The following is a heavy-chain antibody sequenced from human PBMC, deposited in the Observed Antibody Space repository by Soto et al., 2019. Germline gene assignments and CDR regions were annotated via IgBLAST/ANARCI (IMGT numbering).Heavy chain of an antibody. CDR2: ISAVNGKT. V-gene: IGHV1-18*01. D-gene: IGHD3-22*01. CDR1: GYTFNIYG. J-gene: IGHJ4*01. Sequence: QIQLVQSGAEVKKPGASVKVSCKASGYTFNIYGINWVRQAPGQGLEWMGVISAVNGKTNYAQNVQGRVTMTTDTSASTAYVELSILRSADTAVYSCARARVPKSSGFLRFDYWGHGTLVTVSS. CDR3: ARARVPKSSGFLRFDY.